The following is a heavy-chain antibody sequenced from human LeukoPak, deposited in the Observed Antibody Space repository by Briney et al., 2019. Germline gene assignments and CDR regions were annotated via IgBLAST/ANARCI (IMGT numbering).Heavy chain of an antibody. CDR2: IYYSGTT. Sequence: PSETLSLTCTVSGGSMSSYYWNWIRQPPGKGLEWIGYIYYSGTTNYNPSLKSRVSMSVDTSKNQFSLKLSSVTAADTAVYYCARGPSVAGIGNYWGQGTLVTVSS. CDR1: GGSMSSYY. CDR3: ARGPSVAGIGNY. D-gene: IGHD6-19*01. V-gene: IGHV4-59*08. J-gene: IGHJ4*02.